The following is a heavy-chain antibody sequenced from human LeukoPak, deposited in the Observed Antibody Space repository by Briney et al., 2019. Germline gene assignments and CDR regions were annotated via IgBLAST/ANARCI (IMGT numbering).Heavy chain of an antibody. CDR2: MNPNSGNT. Sequence: ASVKVSCKASGYTFTSYDINWVRQATGQGLEWMGWMNPNSGNTGYAQKFQGRVTRTRNTSISTAYMELSSLRSEDTAVYYCARRAYSGYDSYFDYWGQGTLVTVSS. D-gene: IGHD5-12*01. J-gene: IGHJ4*02. V-gene: IGHV1-8*01. CDR1: GYTFTSYD. CDR3: ARRAYSGYDSYFDY.